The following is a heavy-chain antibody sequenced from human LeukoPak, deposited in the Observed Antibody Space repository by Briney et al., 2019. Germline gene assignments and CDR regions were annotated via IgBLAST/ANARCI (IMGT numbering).Heavy chain of an antibody. V-gene: IGHV3-33*01. J-gene: IGHJ3*02. CDR2: IWYDGSKK. D-gene: IGHD3-22*01. Sequence: QSGRSLTLSCAASGFTFSSYGTHWVRQAPGKGLEWEAVIWYDGSKKYHADSGKGPLTISRDNSKNTLYLQLNSLRAEYTAVYYCARNFDSTGYYFDAFAIWGQGTMVTVYS. CDR1: GFTFSSYG. CDR3: ARNFDSTGYYFDAFAI.